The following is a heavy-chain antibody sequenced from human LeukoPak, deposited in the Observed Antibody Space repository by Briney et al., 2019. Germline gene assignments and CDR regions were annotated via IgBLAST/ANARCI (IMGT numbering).Heavy chain of an antibody. V-gene: IGHV3-15*01. Sequence: GGSLRLSCAASGFTFTNAWMTWVRQAPGKGLEWVGRIKSKGDGETTDYAAPVKGRFSMSRDDSKATMYLQMYSLEAEDTAVYYCTTDLGLTMIRGVVVYWGQGALVTVSS. CDR2: IKSKGDGETT. CDR1: GFTFTNAW. D-gene: IGHD3-10*01. J-gene: IGHJ4*02. CDR3: TTDLGLTMIRGVVVY.